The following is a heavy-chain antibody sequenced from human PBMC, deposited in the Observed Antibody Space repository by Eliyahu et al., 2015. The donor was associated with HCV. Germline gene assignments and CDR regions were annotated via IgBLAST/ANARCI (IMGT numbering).Heavy chain of an antibody. CDR1: GYTFTGYY. J-gene: IGHJ4*02. V-gene: IGHV1-2*02. CDR2: INPNSGGT. Sequence: QVQLVQSGAEVKKPGASVKVSCKASGYTFTGYYMHWVRQAPGQGLEWMGWINPNSGGTNYAQKFQGRVTMTRDTSISTAYMELSRLRSDDTAVYYCARVSIRSIVGATRGNFDYWGQGTLVTVSS. D-gene: IGHD1-26*01. CDR3: ARVSIRSIVGATRGNFDY.